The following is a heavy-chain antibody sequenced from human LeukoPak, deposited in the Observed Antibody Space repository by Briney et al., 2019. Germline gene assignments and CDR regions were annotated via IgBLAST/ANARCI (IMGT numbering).Heavy chain of an antibody. CDR1: GFTFSSYE. D-gene: IGHD1-26*01. CDR2: IYSGGST. J-gene: IGHJ4*02. Sequence: PGGSLRLSCAASGFTFSSYEMNWVRQAPGKGLEWVSVIYSGGSTYYADSVKGRFTISRDNSKNTLYLQMNSLRAEDTAVYYCARDNSGFDYWGQGTLVTVSS. V-gene: IGHV3-53*01. CDR3: ARDNSGFDY.